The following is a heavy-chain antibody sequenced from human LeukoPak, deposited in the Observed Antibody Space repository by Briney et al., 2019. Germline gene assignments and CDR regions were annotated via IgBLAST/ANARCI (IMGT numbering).Heavy chain of an antibody. D-gene: IGHD5-12*01. Sequence: GGSLRLSCAVSGFTFSTYAMSWVRQAPGKGLEWVSSITSSGANTYHAVSVKGRFTISRDNAKNSLYLQMDSLRAEDTAVYYCARVATSGGYWGQGTLVTVSS. CDR3: ARVATSGGY. J-gene: IGHJ4*02. CDR2: ITSSGANT. V-gene: IGHV3-23*01. CDR1: GFTFSTYA.